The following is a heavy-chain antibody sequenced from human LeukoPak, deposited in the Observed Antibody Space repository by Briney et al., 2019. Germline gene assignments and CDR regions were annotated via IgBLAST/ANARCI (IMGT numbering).Heavy chain of an antibody. D-gene: IGHD6-25*01. V-gene: IGHV3-7*01. CDR1: GFTFSRDW. CDR2: IKEDGNGN. CDR3: AREIPAATVLFDY. J-gene: IGHJ4*02. Sequence: SGGSLRLSCAASGFTFSRDWMSWVRQAPGKGLEWLANIKEDGNGNNYVDSVRGRFTISRDNAKSSLYLQMNSLRADDTAVYYCAREIPAATVLFDYWGQGALVTVSS.